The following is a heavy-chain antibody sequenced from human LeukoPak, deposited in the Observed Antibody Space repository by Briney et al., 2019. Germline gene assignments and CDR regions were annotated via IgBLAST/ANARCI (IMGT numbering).Heavy chain of an antibody. Sequence: SETLSLSCTVSGGSISGYYWSWIRQPPGKGLEWIGYIYYSGSTNYNPSLKSRVTISVDTSKNQFSLKRSSVTAADTAVYYCARDRRGYSYGIDYWGQGTLVTVSS. CDR2: IYYSGST. CDR3: ARDRRGYSYGIDY. J-gene: IGHJ4*02. CDR1: GGSISGYY. D-gene: IGHD5-18*01. V-gene: IGHV4-59*01.